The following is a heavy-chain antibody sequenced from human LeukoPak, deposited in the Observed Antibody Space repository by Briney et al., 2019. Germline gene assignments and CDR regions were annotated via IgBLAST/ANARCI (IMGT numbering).Heavy chain of an antibody. CDR2: IRYDGSNK. J-gene: IGHJ3*02. CDR1: GFTFSSYG. CDR3: AKGLNYEDAFDI. Sequence: GGSLRLSCAASGFTFSSYGMHWVRQAPGKGLEWVAFIRYDGSNKYYADSVKGRFTISRDNSKNTLYLQMNSLRAEDTAVYYCAKGLNYEDAFDIWGQGTMVTVSS. V-gene: IGHV3-30*02. D-gene: IGHD1-7*01.